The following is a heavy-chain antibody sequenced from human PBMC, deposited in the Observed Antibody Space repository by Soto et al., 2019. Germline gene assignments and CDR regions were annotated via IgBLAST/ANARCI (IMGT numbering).Heavy chain of an antibody. CDR1: GGSFSGYY. CDR2: INHSGST. Sequence: QVQLQQWGAGLLKPSETLSLTCAVYGGSFSGYYWSWIRQPPGKGLEWIGEINHSGSTNYNPSLKSRVTISVDTPQSRFSLKLSSVTAADTAVYYCARGYVWGSYRHYSYYGMDVWGQGTTVTVSS. CDR3: ARGYVWGSYRHYSYYGMDV. D-gene: IGHD3-16*02. V-gene: IGHV4-34*01. J-gene: IGHJ6*02.